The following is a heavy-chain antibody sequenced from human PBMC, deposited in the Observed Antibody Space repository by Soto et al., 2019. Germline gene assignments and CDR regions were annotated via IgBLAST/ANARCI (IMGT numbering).Heavy chain of an antibody. CDR2: INPNSGGT. J-gene: IGHJ3*02. CDR1: GYTFTGYY. CDR3: GRVRSGCYPAPKNDAFDI. V-gene: IGHV1-2*02. Sequence: ASVKVSCKASGYTFTGYYMHWVRQAPGQGLEWMGWINPNSGGTNYAQKFQGRVTMTRDTSIRTAYMELSRLRSDDTAVYYCGRVRSGCYPAPKNDAFDICGQCTMVTVSS. D-gene: IGHD1-26*01.